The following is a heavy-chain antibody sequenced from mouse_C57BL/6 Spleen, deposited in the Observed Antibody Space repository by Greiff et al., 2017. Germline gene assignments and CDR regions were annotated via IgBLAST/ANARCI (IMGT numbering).Heavy chain of an antibody. Sequence: EVQVVESGGGLVKPGGSLKLSCAASGFTFSSYAMSWVRQTPEKRLEWVATISDGGSYTYYPDNVKGRFTISRDNAKNNLYLQMSHLKSEDTAMYYCAREGFITTVVEAYWGQGTLVTVSA. CDR2: ISDGGSYT. V-gene: IGHV5-4*01. CDR3: AREGFITTVVEAY. D-gene: IGHD1-1*01. J-gene: IGHJ3*01. CDR1: GFTFSSYA.